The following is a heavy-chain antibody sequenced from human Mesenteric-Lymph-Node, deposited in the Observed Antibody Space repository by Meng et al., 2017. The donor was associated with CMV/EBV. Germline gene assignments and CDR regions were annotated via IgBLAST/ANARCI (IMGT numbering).Heavy chain of an antibody. J-gene: IGHJ6*02. D-gene: IGHD2-2*01. CDR1: GFTFSSYG. V-gene: IGHV3-30*02. Sequence: GKSLKISCAASGFTFSSYGMHWVRQAPGKGLEWVAFIRYDGSNKYYADSVKGRFTISRDNSKNTLYLQMNSLRAEDTAVYYCAKHGIRTSSYYYYYGMDVWGQGTTVTVSS. CDR2: IRYDGSNK. CDR3: AKHGIRTSSYYYYYGMDV.